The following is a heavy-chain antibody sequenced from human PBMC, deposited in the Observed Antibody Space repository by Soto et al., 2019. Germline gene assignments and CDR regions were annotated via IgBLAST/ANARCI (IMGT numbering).Heavy chain of an antibody. CDR2: ISAYNGNT. Sequence: ASVKVSCKASGYTFTSYGISWVRQAPGQGLEWMGWISAYNGNTNYAQKLQGRVTMTTDTSTSTAYMELRSLRSDDTAVYYCARDHPAAGYYYYGMDVRGQGTTVTVSS. CDR1: GYTFTSYG. D-gene: IGHD6-13*01. J-gene: IGHJ6*02. CDR3: ARDHPAAGYYYYGMDV. V-gene: IGHV1-18*01.